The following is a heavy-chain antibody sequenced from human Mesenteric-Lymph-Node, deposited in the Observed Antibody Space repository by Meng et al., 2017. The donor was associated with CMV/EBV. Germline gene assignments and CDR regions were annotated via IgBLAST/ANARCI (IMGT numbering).Heavy chain of an antibody. CDR3: AKGAAYINYAGGYY. D-gene: IGHD4-11*01. J-gene: IGHJ4*02. CDR2: IRYDGSNK. CDR1: GFTFSSYG. V-gene: IGHV3-30*02. Sequence: GGSLRLSCAASGFTFSSYGMHWVRQAPGKGLEWVAFIRYDGSNKYYADSVKGRFTISRDNSKNTLYLQMNSLRAEDTAVYYCAKGAAYINYAGGYYWGQGTLVTVSS.